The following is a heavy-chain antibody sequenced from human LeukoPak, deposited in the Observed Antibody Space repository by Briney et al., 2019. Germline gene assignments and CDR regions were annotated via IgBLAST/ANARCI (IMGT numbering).Heavy chain of an antibody. CDR2: IYPGDSDT. V-gene: IGHV5-51*01. CDR3: ARTYYDFWSGYYLYFDY. D-gene: IGHD3-3*01. J-gene: IGHJ4*02. Sequence: GESLKISCKGSGYSFTSYWIGWVRQMPGKGLEWMGIIYPGDSDTRYSPSFQGQVTISADKSISTAYLQWSSLTASDTAMYYCARTYYDFWSGYYLYFDYWGQGTLVTVSS. CDR1: GYSFTSYW.